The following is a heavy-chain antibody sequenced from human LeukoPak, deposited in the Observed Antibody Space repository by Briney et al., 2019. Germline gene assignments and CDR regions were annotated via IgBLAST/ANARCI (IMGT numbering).Heavy chain of an antibody. CDR2: MNPNSGNA. CDR1: GYTFTTYD. V-gene: IGHV1-8*01. Sequence: ASVKVSCKASGYTFTTYDINWVRQATGQGLEWMGWMNPNSGNADYAQKFQGRVTMTRNTSITTAFMELNNLRSEDTAVYYCARGPPEHPQGYWGQGTLVTVSS. J-gene: IGHJ4*02. CDR3: ARGPPEHPQGY. D-gene: IGHD1-14*01.